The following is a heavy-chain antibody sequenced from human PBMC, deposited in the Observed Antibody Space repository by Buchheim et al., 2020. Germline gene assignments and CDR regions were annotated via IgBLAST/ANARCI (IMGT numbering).Heavy chain of an antibody. D-gene: IGHD3-22*01. J-gene: IGHJ4*02. V-gene: IGHV3-48*03. CDR3: ARDLSYYYDSSGPNY. CDR2: ISSSGSTI. Sequence: EVQLVESGGGLVQPGGSLRLSCAASGFTFSSYEMNWVRQAPGKELEWVSYISSSGSTIYYADSVKGRFTISRDNAKNSLYLQMNSLRAEDTAVYYCARDLSYYYDSSGPNYWGQGTL. CDR1: GFTFSSYE.